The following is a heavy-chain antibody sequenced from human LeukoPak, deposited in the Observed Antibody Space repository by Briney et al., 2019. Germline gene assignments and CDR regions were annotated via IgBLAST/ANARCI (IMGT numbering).Heavy chain of an antibody. D-gene: IGHD6-13*01. Sequence: GGSLRLSCAASGFTVSSNYMSWVRQAPGKGLEWVSVIYSGGSTYYADSVKGRFTISRDNSKNTLYLQMNSLRAEDTAVYYCARVRPGIAAAAYDYWGQGTLVTVSS. V-gene: IGHV3-53*01. CDR2: IYSGGST. CDR3: ARVRPGIAAAAYDY. CDR1: GFTVSSNY. J-gene: IGHJ4*02.